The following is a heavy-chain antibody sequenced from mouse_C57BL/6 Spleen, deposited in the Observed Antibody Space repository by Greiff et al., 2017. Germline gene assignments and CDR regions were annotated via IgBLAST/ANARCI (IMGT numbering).Heavy chain of an antibody. V-gene: IGHV2-6-1*01. CDR3: ARHGNGEGEFDV. Sequence: QVQLKESGPGLVAPSQSLSITCTVSGFSLTSSGVHWVRQPPGKGLEWLVVIWSDGSTTYNSAHKSRLSISKDNSKSQVFLKMNSLQTDDTAMYXCARHGNGEGEFDVWGQGTTLTVSS. D-gene: IGHD2-1*01. CDR2: IWSDGST. CDR1: GFSLTSSG. J-gene: IGHJ2*01.